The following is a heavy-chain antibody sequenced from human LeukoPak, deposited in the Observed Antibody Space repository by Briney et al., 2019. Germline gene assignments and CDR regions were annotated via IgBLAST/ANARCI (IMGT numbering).Heavy chain of an antibody. J-gene: IGHJ4*02. CDR1: GFTFSDYY. CDR2: ISGSGGST. CDR3: AKDLGDGYNPFDY. D-gene: IGHD5-24*01. V-gene: IGHV3-23*01. Sequence: GGSLRLSCVVSGFTFSDYYMNWIRQAPGKGLEWVSAISGSGGSTYYADSVKGRFTISRDNSKNTLYLQMNSLRAEDTAVYYCAKDLGDGYNPFDYWGQGTLVTVSS.